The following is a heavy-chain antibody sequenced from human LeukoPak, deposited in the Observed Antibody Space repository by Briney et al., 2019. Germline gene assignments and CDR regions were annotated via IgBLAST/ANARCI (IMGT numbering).Heavy chain of an antibody. CDR2: IYYSGNT. D-gene: IGHD3-10*01. CDR3: AREGLNMVRGVIPKEAWGWFDP. Sequence: SETLSLTCTVSGGSISSYYWSWIRQPPGKGLEWIGSIYYSGNTYYSPSLMSRVTISVDTSKNQFSLKLSSVTAADTAVYYCAREGLNMVRGVIPKEAWGWFDPWGQGTLVTVSS. CDR1: GGSISSYY. V-gene: IGHV4-59*12. J-gene: IGHJ5*02.